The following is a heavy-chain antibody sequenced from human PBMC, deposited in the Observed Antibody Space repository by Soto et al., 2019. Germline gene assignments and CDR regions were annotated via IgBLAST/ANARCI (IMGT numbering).Heavy chain of an antibody. Sequence: EVQLVESGGGLVQPGESLRLSCAASGFTVNNNFMNWVRQAPGKGLEWVSGMYSDGVAFYADSVKGRFTISRDNAKNTLYLQMTGLRAEDTDVYYCATVLDWGQGTLVTVSS. V-gene: IGHV3-66*01. CDR1: GFTVNNNF. CDR3: ATVLD. D-gene: IGHD2-8*02. CDR2: MYSDGVA. J-gene: IGHJ4*02.